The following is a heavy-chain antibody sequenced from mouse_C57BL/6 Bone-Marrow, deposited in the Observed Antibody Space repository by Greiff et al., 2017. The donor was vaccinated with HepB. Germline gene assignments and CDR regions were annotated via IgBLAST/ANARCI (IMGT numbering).Heavy chain of an antibody. CDR2: IAPGNGDT. CDR1: GFNIKDDY. CDR3: TTIRY. Sequence: EVQLQQSGAELVKPGASVKLSCTASGFNIKDDYIHWVKQRPEKGLEWIGWIAPGNGDTEYASKFQGKATITADTSSNTAYLQLSSLTSEDTAVYYVTTIRYRGEGTTLSVSS. V-gene: IGHV14-4*01. J-gene: IGHJ2*01.